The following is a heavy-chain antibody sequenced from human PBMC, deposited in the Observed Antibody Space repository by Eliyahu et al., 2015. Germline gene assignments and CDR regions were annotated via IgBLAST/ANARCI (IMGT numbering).Heavy chain of an antibody. V-gene: IGHV1-69*02. D-gene: IGHD6-6*01. CDR2: IIPILGIA. Sequence: GQGLEWMGRIIPILGIANYAQKFQGRVTITADKSTSTAYMELSSLRSEDTAVYYCARRGIEYSSSSQGMDVWGQGTTVTVSS. CDR3: ARRGIEYSSSSQGMDV. J-gene: IGHJ6*02.